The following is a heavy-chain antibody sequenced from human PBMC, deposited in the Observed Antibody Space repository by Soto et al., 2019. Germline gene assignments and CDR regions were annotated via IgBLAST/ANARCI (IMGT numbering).Heavy chain of an antibody. J-gene: IGHJ4*02. D-gene: IGHD5-18*01. CDR1: GFTFSSYW. V-gene: IGHV3-7*05. CDR2: IKQDGSEK. Sequence: EVQLVESGGGLVQPGGSLRLSCAASGFTFSSYWMSWVRQAPGKGLEGVANIKQDGSEKYYVDSVKGRFTISRDNAKNPLYLQMNSLRAEDTAVYYCARYTAMANYFDYWGQGTLVTVSS. CDR3: ARYTAMANYFDY.